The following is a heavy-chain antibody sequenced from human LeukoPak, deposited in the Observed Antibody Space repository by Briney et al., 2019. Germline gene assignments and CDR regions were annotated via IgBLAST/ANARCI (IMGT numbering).Heavy chain of an antibody. D-gene: IGHD6-6*01. CDR2: ISGSGGST. Sequence: QTGGSLRLSCAASGFTFSYYYMSGVRQAPGKGLEWVSAISGSGGSTYYADSVKGRFTISRDNPKNTLYLQMNSLRAEDTAVYYCAKDPPFRPFDIWGQGTMVTVSS. J-gene: IGHJ3*02. CDR1: GFTFSYYY. CDR3: AKDPPFRPFDI. V-gene: IGHV3-23*01.